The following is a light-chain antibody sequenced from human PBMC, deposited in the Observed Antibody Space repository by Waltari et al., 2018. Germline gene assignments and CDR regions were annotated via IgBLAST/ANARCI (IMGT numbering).Light chain of an antibody. V-gene: IGKV1-5*03. Sequence: DIQMTQSPSTLSASVGDRVTSTCRASESINSWFAWYQQKPGKAPKLLISKASSLESGVPSRFSGSGSGTEFTLSISSLQPDDFTTYYCQQYNLYSWTFGQGTKVEV. CDR1: ESINSW. CDR3: QQYNLYSWT. J-gene: IGKJ1*01. CDR2: KAS.